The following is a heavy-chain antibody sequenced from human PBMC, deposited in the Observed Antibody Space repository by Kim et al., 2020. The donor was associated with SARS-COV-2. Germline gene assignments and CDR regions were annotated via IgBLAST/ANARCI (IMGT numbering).Heavy chain of an antibody. CDR3: ARRRGGDIVVVPAASYGMDV. D-gene: IGHD2-2*01. J-gene: IGHJ6*02. Sequence: ASVKVSCKASGYTFTGYYMHWVRQAPGQGLEWMGWINPNSGGTNYAQKFQGRVTMTRDTSISTAYMELSRLRSDDTAVYYCARRRGGDIVVVPAASYGMDVWGQGTTVTVSS. V-gene: IGHV1-2*02. CDR1: GYTFTGYY. CDR2: INPNSGGT.